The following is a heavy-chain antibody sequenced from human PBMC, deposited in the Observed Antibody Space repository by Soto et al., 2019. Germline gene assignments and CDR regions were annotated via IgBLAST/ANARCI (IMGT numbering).Heavy chain of an antibody. V-gene: IGHV1-18*01. CDR3: ARGGDTMIVVVRTLYDAFDI. D-gene: IGHD3-22*01. Sequence: ASVKVSCKASGYTFTSYGISWVRQAPGQGLEWMGWISAYNGNTNYAQKLQGRVTMTTGTSTSTAYMELRSLRSDGTAVYYGARGGDTMIVVVRTLYDAFDIWVQGTMVTVSS. CDR2: ISAYNGNT. J-gene: IGHJ3*02. CDR1: GYTFTSYG.